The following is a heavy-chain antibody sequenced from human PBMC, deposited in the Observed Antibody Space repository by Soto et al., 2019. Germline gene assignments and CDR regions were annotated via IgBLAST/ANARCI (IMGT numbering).Heavy chain of an antibody. CDR2: IIPIFGTA. V-gene: IGHV1-69*13. Sequence: ASVKVSCKASGGTFSSYAISWVRQAPGQGLEWMGGIIPIFGTANYAQKFQGRVTITADESTSTAYMELSSLRSEDTAVYYCARGSSSVGEGDDQDLYYYYGMDVWGQGTTVTVSS. CDR3: ARGSSSVGEGDDQDLYYYYGMDV. CDR1: GGTFSSYA. J-gene: IGHJ6*02. D-gene: IGHD6-6*01.